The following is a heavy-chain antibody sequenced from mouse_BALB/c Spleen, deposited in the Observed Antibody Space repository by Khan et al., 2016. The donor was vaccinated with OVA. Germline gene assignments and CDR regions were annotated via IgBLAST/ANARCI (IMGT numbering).Heavy chain of an antibody. CDR1: GFTFTSYG. CDR3: ATSYFYGYYFDY. D-gene: IGHD1-1*01. V-gene: IGHV5-17*02. J-gene: IGHJ2*01. CDR2: ISGDSNTI. Sequence: EVQLVESGGGLVQPGRSQKLSCAASGFTFTSYGMHWVRHAPEKGLEWVAYISGDSNTIYYADTVKGRFTISRDNPKNTLFLQMTSLMSEDTAMDYCATSYFYGYYFDYWGPGTTLTVS.